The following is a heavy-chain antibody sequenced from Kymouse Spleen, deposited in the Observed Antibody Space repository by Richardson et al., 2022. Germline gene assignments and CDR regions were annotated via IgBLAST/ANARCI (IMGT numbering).Heavy chain of an antibody. CDR2: IWYDGSNK. Sequence: QVQLVESGGGVVQPGRSLRLSCAASGFTFSSYGMHWVRQAPGKGLEWVAVIWYDGSNKYYADSVKGRFTISRDNSKNTLYLQMNSLRAEDTAVYYCARDYDILTGYPDYYYYGMDVWGQGTTVTVSS. CDR3: ARDYDILTGYPDYYYYGMDV. D-gene: IGHD3-9*01. V-gene: IGHV3-33*01. CDR1: GFTFSSYG. J-gene: IGHJ6*02.